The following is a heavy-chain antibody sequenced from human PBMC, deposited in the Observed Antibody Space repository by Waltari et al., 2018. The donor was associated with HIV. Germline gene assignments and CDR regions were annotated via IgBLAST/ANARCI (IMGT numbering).Heavy chain of an antibody. CDR2: ISWNSGSI. CDR1: GFTFDDYA. V-gene: IGHV3-9*01. D-gene: IGHD2-21*02. CDR3: AKEAVTAPRDYYFDY. Sequence: EVQLVESGGGLVQPGRSLRLSCAASGFTFDDYAMHWVRQAPGKGLEWVSSISWNSGSIGYADSVKGRFTIARDNANNSLYLQMNGLRAEDTAFYYCAKEAVTAPRDYYFDYWGRGTLVTVSS. J-gene: IGHJ4*02.